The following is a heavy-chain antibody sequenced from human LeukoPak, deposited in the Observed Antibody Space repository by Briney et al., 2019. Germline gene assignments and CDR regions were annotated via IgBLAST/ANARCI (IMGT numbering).Heavy chain of an antibody. J-gene: IGHJ6*02. D-gene: IGHD2-15*01. Sequence: GASVKVSCKASGYTFTGYYMHWVRQAPGQGLEWMGRINPNSGGTNYAQKFQGRVTMTRDTSISTAYMELSRLRSDDTAVYYCARDGVVVAPFYYYYGMDVWGQGTTVTVSS. V-gene: IGHV1-2*06. CDR1: GYTFTGYY. CDR3: ARDGVVVAPFYYYYGMDV. CDR2: INPNSGGT.